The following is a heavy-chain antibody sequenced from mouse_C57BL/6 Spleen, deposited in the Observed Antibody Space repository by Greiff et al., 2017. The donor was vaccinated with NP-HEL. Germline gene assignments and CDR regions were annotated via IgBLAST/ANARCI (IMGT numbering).Heavy chain of an antibody. CDR2: INPSNGGT. Sequence: QVQLQQPGTELVKPGASVKLSCKASGYTFTSYWMHWVKQRPGQGLEWIGNINPSNGGTNYNEKFKSKATLTVDKSSSTAYMQLSSLTSEDSAVYYCARSLYDYGREYYFDYWGQGTTLTVSS. CDR1: GYTFTSYW. CDR3: ARSLYDYGREYYFDY. D-gene: IGHD2-4*01. V-gene: IGHV1-53*01. J-gene: IGHJ2*01.